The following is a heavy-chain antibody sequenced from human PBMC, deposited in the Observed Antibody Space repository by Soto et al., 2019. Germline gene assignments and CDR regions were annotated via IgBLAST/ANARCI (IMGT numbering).Heavy chain of an antibody. CDR1: GGSSIGYY. CDR2: INHSGST. D-gene: IGHD6-13*01. J-gene: IGHJ5*02. CDR3: ARGGLAAAGAAYGWFDP. Sequence: QLRLHKWAPGLLKPPETLPLPSAVYGGSSIGYYGGWIRQPPGKGREWIGEINHSGSTNYNPSLKSRVTISVDTSKNQFSLKLSSVTAADTAVYCCARGGLAAAGAAYGWFDPWGQGTLVTVSS. V-gene: IGHV4-34*01.